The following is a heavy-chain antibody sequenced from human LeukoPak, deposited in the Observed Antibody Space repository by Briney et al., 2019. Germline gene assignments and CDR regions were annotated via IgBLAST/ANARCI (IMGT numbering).Heavy chain of an antibody. D-gene: IGHD4-11*01. V-gene: IGHV3-20*04. CDR3: ARYTNYRYMDV. CDR1: GFTFDDYG. J-gene: IGHJ6*03. CDR2: INWNGGST. Sequence: GGSLRLSCAASGFTFDDYGVSWVRQAPGKGLEWVSGINWNGGSTVYADSVKGRFTISRDNAKNSLYLQMNSLRAEDTALYYCARYTNYRYMDVWGKGTTVTVSS.